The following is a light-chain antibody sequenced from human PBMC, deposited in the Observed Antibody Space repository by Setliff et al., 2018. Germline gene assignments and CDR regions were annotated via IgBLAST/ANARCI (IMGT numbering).Light chain of an antibody. J-gene: IGLJ1*01. V-gene: IGLV2-8*01. CDR1: SSDVGGYNY. CDR2: EVS. Sequence: QSALTQPASASGSPGQSVTISCTGTSSDVGGYNYVSWYQQHPGKAPKLMIYEVSKRPSGVPDRFSGSKSGNTASLTVSGLQAEDEADYYCSSYAGSNTPYVFGTGTKV. CDR3: SSYAGSNTPYV.